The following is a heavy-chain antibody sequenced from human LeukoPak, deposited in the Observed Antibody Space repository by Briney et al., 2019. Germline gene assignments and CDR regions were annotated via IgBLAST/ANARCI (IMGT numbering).Heavy chain of an antibody. Sequence: GGSLRLSCAASGFTFSRNSMNWVRQAAGKGLEWVSSITSRSTYIYYADSVKGRFTISRDNAKNSLYLQMNSLRAEDTAVYYCAKEGALGYFDYWGQGTLVTVSS. CDR2: ITSRSTYI. CDR1: GFTFSRNS. J-gene: IGHJ4*02. V-gene: IGHV3-21*01. D-gene: IGHD3-16*01. CDR3: AKEGALGYFDY.